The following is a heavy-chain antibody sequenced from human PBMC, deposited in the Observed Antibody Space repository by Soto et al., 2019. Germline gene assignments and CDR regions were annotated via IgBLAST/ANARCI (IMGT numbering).Heavy chain of an antibody. CDR3: AHHPYYGLGSYSFDY. CDR2: IYWDDDK. D-gene: IGHD3-10*01. Sequence: QITLKESGPTLVRPTQPLTLTCTFSGFSLTTSGVGVGWIRQPPGKALEWLAVIYWDDDKRYSSSLKSRLTIXXDXSXXPLVLTMTNMDPVDTATYYCAHHPYYGLGSYSFDYWGQGTLVTVSS. J-gene: IGHJ4*02. CDR1: GFSLTTSGVG. V-gene: IGHV2-5*02.